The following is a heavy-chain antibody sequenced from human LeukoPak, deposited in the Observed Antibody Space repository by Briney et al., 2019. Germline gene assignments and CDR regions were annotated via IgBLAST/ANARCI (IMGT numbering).Heavy chain of an antibody. J-gene: IGHJ4*02. CDR2: ISSSGDVT. Sequence: GGSLRLSCAASGFTFSFYAMGWVRRAPGKGLEWVSSISSSGDVTFYTDPVKGRFTISRDNSKNTLYLQMNSLKAEDTAIYYCAKDRPNYYESNGHYYKRDGDYWGQGTLVTVSS. V-gene: IGHV3-23*01. CDR3: AKDRPNYYESNGHYYKRDGDY. CDR1: GFTFSFYA. D-gene: IGHD3-22*01.